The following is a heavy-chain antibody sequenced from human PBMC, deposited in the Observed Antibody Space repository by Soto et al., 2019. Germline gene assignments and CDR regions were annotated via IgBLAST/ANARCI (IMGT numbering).Heavy chain of an antibody. CDR3: ARDKAGREGIVGASRAFNWFDP. J-gene: IGHJ5*02. CDR2: INAGNGNT. V-gene: IGHV1-3*01. D-gene: IGHD1-26*01. Sequence: GASVKVSCKASGYTFTSYAMHWVRQAPGQGLEWMGWINAGNGNTKYSQKLQGRVTITRDTSASTAYMELSSLRSEDTAVYYCARDKAGREGIVGASRAFNWFDPWGQGTLVTVSS. CDR1: GYTFTSYA.